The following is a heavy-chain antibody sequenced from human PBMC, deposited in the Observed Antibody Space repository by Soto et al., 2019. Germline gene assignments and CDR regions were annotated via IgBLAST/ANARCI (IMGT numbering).Heavy chain of an antibody. J-gene: IGHJ4*02. V-gene: IGHV4-39*01. CDR1: GGSISTISYC. CDR2: STYSGST. Sequence: QLQLQESGPGLVKPSETLSLTCTVSGGSISTISYCWGWIRQPPGKGLEWIGSSTYSGSTFYNPSLKSRVTISVDTSKSQFPLRLNSVTAADTAVSYCARLVSARPTPALSHDWGQGKLVTVSS. D-gene: IGHD6-6*01. CDR3: ARLVSARPTPALSHD.